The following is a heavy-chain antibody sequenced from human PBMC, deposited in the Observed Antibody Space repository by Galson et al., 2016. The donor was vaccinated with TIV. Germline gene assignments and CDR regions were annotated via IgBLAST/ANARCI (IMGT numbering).Heavy chain of an antibody. CDR3: AKDSAYDSGFFDL. Sequence: SLRLSCAASEFTFSNYAMSWVRQAPGKGLEWVSGISGRDGSTYYADSVKGRFTISRDKSKNTLSLQMNSLRGEDTALYYCAKDSAYDSGFFDLWGRGTVVTVSS. CDR2: ISGRDGST. V-gene: IGHV3-23*01. CDR1: EFTFSNYA. D-gene: IGHD5-12*01. J-gene: IGHJ2*01.